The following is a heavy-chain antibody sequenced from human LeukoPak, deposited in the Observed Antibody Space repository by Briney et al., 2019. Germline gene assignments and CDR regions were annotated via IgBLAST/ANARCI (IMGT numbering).Heavy chain of an antibody. Sequence: SETLSLTCTVSGFTISSYYWSWIRQAPGKGLEWIGYIYYSGSTNYNPSHKSRVTISVDTSKNQFSLKLSSVTAADTAVYYCARIGYSSSWPAACYYYYYMDVWGKGTTVTVSS. CDR1: GFTISSYY. J-gene: IGHJ6*03. CDR3: ARIGYSSSWPAACYYYYYMDV. CDR2: IYYSGST. D-gene: IGHD6-13*01. V-gene: IGHV4-59*01.